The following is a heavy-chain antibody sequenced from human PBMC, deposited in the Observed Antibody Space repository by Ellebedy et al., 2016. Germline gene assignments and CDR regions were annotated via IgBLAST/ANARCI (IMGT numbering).Heavy chain of an antibody. CDR2: IKEDGSEE. Sequence: GESLKISCAASGFTFSLNWMYWVRQAPGKGLEWVANIKEDGSEEYYVDSVKGRFTISRGNAKNSLYLQMNSLRAEDTAVYYCVRDLHWSYFDWGQGTLVTVSS. V-gene: IGHV3-7*03. CDR1: GFTFSLNW. D-gene: IGHD1-26*01. J-gene: IGHJ4*02. CDR3: VRDLHWSYFD.